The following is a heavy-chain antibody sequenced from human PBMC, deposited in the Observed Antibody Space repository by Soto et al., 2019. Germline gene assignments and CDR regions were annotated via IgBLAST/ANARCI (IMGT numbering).Heavy chain of an antibody. CDR1: GGSISSGGYY. Sequence: QVQLQESGPGLVKPSQTLSLTCTVSGGSISSGGYYWSWIRQHPGKGLEWIGYIYYSGSTYYNPSLKSRVTISVDTSKNQFSLKLSSVTAADTAVYYCARAGRDDGDYDILTGYYAFDYWGQGTLVTVSS. V-gene: IGHV4-31*03. CDR3: ARAGRDDGDYDILTGYYAFDY. D-gene: IGHD3-9*01. CDR2: IYYSGST. J-gene: IGHJ4*02.